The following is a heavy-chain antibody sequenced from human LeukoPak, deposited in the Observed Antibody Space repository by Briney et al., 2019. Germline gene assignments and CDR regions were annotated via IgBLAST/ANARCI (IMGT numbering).Heavy chain of an antibody. CDR1: GGSISGFY. Sequence: SETLSLTCTVSGGSISGFYWSWIRQPPGKGLEWIGYIHYSGNTNCNPSLKSRVNISLDTSENQFSLRLSSVTAADTAVYFCARDIPADLWGQGTRLTVSS. J-gene: IGHJ5*02. CDR2: IHYSGNT. CDR3: ARDIPADL. V-gene: IGHV4-59*01.